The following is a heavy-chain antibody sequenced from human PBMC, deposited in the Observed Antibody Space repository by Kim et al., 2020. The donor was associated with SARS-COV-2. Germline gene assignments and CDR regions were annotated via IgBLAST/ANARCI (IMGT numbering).Heavy chain of an antibody. J-gene: IGHJ4*03. CDR2: FSTKTGVP. CDR1: GFIISNYV. Sequence: ASVKVSCKTSGFIISNYVINWVRQVPGQGLEYMGWFSTKTGVPTYVRGFTGRFLFSVDASVNTAFLHIFDLTPADTATYFCSRDPLSSDRPGSYFDYWGQGTLVTVAS. D-gene: IGHD6-6*01. CDR3: SRDPLSSDRPGSYFDY. V-gene: IGHV7-4-1*01.